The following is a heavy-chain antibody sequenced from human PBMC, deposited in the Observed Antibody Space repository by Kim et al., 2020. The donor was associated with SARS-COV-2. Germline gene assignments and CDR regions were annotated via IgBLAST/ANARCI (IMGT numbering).Heavy chain of an antibody. CDR1: GFTFTTYT. J-gene: IGHJ4*03. V-gene: IGHV3-23*01. CDR2: ISGGGGST. D-gene: IGHD4-17*01. Sequence: GGSLRLSCVASGFTFTTYTMNWVRQAPGKGLEWVSGISGGGGSTYYADSVKGRFTISRDSSQNTLYLQMNSLRVEDTAVYYCAKEFRVTTQTTGGDVFDFWGQGTLVTVSS. CDR3: AKEFRVTTQTTGGDVFDF.